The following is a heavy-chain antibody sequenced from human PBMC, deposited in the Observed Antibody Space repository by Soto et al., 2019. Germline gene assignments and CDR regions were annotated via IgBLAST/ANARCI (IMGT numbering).Heavy chain of an antibody. V-gene: IGHV1-69*13. D-gene: IGHD5-12*01. CDR2: IIPIFGTT. CDR3: ARSVEMATNIPYYFDY. CDR1: GDSFSSYA. J-gene: IGHJ4*02. Sequence: ASVKATCKASGDSFSSYAICSLRQAPGQGLEWMGWIIPIFGTTNYAQKFQGRVTITADESTSTAYMELSSLRSEDTAVYYYARSVEMATNIPYYFDYWGQGTLVTVSS.